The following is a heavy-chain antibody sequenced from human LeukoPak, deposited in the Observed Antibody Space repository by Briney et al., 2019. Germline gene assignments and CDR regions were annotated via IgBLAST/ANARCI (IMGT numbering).Heavy chain of an antibody. CDR3: AKDLYDSSGYYYGFFDY. J-gene: IGHJ4*02. V-gene: IGHV3-23*01. D-gene: IGHD3-22*01. Sequence: GGSLRLSCAASGFTFSSYAMSWVRQAPGKGLEWVSAISGSGGSTYYADSVKGRFTISRDNSKNTLYLQMNSLRAEDTAVYYCAKDLYDSSGYYYGFFDYWGQGTLVTVSS. CDR1: GFTFSSYA. CDR2: ISGSGGST.